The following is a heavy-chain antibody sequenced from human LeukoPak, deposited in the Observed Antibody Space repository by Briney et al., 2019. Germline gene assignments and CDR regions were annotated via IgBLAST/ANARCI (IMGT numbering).Heavy chain of an antibody. CDR3: ATPTSYDYYYYGMDV. Sequence: HGASVKVSCKASGYTFTSYYMHWVRQAPGQGLEWMGIINPSGGSTSYAQKFQGRVTMTRDTSTSTVYMELSSLRSEDTAVYYCATPTSYDYYYYGMDVWGQGTTVTVSS. D-gene: IGHD1-26*01. J-gene: IGHJ6*02. CDR1: GYTFTSYY. V-gene: IGHV1-46*01. CDR2: INPSGGST.